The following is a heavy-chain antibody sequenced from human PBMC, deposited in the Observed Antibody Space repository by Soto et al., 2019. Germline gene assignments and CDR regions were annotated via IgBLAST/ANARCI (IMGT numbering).Heavy chain of an antibody. J-gene: IGHJ3*02. CDR3: ARVYRGYSSSWYVYAFDI. V-gene: IGHV4-31*03. CDR2: IYYSGST. CDR1: GGSISSGGYY. D-gene: IGHD6-13*01. Sequence: QVQLQESGPGLVKPSQTLSLTCTVSGGSISSGGYYWSWIRQHPGKGLEWIGYIYYSGSTYYNPSLKRRVTISVDTSKNQFSLELSSVTAADTAVYYCARVYRGYSSSWYVYAFDIWGQGTMVTVSS.